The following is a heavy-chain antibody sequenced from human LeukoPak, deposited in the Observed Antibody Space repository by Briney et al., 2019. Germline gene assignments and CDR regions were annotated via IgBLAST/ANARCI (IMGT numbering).Heavy chain of an antibody. CDR2: ISGSGGST. CDR3: AKARGEKGSSWNDY. CDR1: GFTFSSYA. J-gene: IGHJ4*02. D-gene: IGHD6-13*01. Sequence: GGSLRLSCAASGFTFSSYAMSWVRRAPGKGLEWVSAISGSGGSTYYADSVKGRFTISRDNSKNTLYLQMNSLRAEDTAVYYCAKARGEKGSSWNDYWGQGTLVTVSS. V-gene: IGHV3-23*01.